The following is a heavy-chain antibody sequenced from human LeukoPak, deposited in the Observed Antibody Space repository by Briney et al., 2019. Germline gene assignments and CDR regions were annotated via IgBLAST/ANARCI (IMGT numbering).Heavy chain of an antibody. CDR2: IYYSVST. CDR3: ARGGSTDPYYYGMDV. Sequence: SDTLSLTCTLSSGSISSGGYFWTWIRQHPGKGLEWIGYIYYSVSTYYNPSLKSRVTISVDTSKNQCSLKLSSVTAADTAVYYCARGGSTDPYYYGMDVWGQGTTVTVSS. D-gene: IGHD2-2*01. V-gene: IGHV4-31*03. CDR1: SGSISSGGYF. J-gene: IGHJ6*02.